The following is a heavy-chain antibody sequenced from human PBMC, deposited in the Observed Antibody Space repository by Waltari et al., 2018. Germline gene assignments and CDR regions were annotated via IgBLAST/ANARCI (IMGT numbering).Heavy chain of an antibody. D-gene: IGHD6-19*01. CDR1: GGSCSGYY. CDR3: ARQFSSGWYSEY. Sequence: QVQLQQWGAGLLKPSETLSLTCAVYGGSCSGYYWSWIRQSPGKGLEWIGEINHSGSTNYNPSLKSRVTISVDTSKNQFSLKVSSVTAADTAVYYCARQFSSGWYSEYWGQGTLVTVSS. V-gene: IGHV4-34*01. CDR2: INHSGST. J-gene: IGHJ4*02.